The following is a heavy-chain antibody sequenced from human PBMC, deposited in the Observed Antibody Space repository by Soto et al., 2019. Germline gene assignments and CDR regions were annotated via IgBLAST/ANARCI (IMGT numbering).Heavy chain of an antibody. CDR3: ARDSEYSSSWYYFAY. V-gene: IGHV4-59*01. CDR2: IYYSGST. D-gene: IGHD6-13*01. J-gene: IGHJ4*01. CDR1: GGSISSYY. Sequence: PSETLSLTCTVSGGSISSYYWSWIRQPPGKGLEWVGYIYYSGSTNYNPSLKSRVTISVDTSKNQFSLKLSSVTAADTAVYYCARDSEYSSSWYYFAYCGHGSLDIGS.